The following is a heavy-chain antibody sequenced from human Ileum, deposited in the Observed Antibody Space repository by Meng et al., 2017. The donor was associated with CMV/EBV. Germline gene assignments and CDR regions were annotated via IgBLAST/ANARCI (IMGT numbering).Heavy chain of an antibody. V-gene: IGHV4-39*07. CDR2: ISYSGTS. D-gene: IGHD3-10*01. CDR3: ARDSTYPSGLDY. J-gene: IGHJ4*02. CDR1: GCSISSSLYY. Sequence: QPQLQGPGPGLVKPAETPSLPCTFFGCSISSSLYYWGWTRQPPGKGLEWIGTISYSGTSFYNLSLKSRVAISIDTSKFQFSLKLSSVTATDTALYYCARDSTYPSGLDYWGQGTLVTVSS.